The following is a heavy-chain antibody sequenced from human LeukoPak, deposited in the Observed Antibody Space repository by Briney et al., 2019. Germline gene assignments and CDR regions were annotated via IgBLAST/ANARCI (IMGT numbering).Heavy chain of an antibody. V-gene: IGHV3-7*03. CDR2: IKQDGSAK. CDR1: GFTFSNYP. D-gene: IGHD3-16*01. CDR3: SKDSPLGGY. Sequence: GGSLRLSCAVAGFTFSNYPMSWVRQAPGKGLEWVANIKQDGSAKNYVDSVKGRFTISRDNVKNSLYLQMNSLRAEDTAVYYCSKDSPLGGYWGQGALVTVSS. J-gene: IGHJ4*02.